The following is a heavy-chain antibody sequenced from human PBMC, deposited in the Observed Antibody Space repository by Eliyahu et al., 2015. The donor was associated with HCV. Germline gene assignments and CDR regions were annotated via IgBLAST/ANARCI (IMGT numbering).Heavy chain of an antibody. D-gene: IGHD2-2*01. V-gene: IGHV3-9*01. J-gene: IGHJ3*02. CDR1: GFTFDDYA. Sequence: EVQLVESGGGLVQPGRSLRLSCAASGFTFDDYAMHWVRQAPGKGLEWVSGISWNSGSIGYADSVKGRFTISRDNAKNSLYLQMNSLRAEDTALYYCAKPVVVPAATDAFDIWGQGTMVTVSS. CDR3: AKPVVVPAATDAFDI. CDR2: ISWNSGSI.